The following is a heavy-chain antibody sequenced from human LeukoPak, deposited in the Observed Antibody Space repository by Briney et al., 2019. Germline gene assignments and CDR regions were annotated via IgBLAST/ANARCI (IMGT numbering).Heavy chain of an antibody. Sequence: GASVKVSCKASGYTFTGYYMHWVRQAPGQGLEWMGWINPNSGGTNYAQKFQGRATMTRDTSISTAYMELSRLRSDDTAVYYCARNHCISSGCYEDYYYGMDVWGQGTTVTVSS. J-gene: IGHJ6*02. V-gene: IGHV1-2*02. D-gene: IGHD2-2*01. CDR2: INPNSGGT. CDR3: ARNHCISSGCYEDYYYGMDV. CDR1: GYTFTGYY.